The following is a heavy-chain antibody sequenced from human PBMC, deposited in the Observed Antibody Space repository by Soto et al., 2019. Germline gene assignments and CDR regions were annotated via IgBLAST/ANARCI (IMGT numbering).Heavy chain of an antibody. CDR1: GYTLPAKD. Sequence: ASVKVSCKDSGYTLPAKDISWERQAPGQGLEWMGWISAYNSNTNYAQKLQGRVTMTTDTSTSTAYMELRSLRFEDTAVYYCAIVMTLSNEVLGGYYYGMDVWGHVTMFTVSS. CDR3: AIVMTLSNEVLGGYYYGMDV. CDR2: ISAYNSNT. J-gene: IGHJ6*02. D-gene: IGHD3-16*01. V-gene: IGHV1-18*01.